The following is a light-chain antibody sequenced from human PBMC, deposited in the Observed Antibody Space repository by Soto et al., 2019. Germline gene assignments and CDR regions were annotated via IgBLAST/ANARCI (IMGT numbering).Light chain of an antibody. V-gene: IGKV3-20*01. J-gene: IGKJ1*01. Sequence: EIVLTQSPGTLSSSPGERATLSCRASQRVSSSYLAWYQHRPGQAPRLLIYGSSRRATGIPDRFGGSGSGTDFTLTISRLEPGDFAVYYCQQYGDSSWTFGQGTQVEIK. CDR3: QQYGDSSWT. CDR2: GSS. CDR1: QRVSSSY.